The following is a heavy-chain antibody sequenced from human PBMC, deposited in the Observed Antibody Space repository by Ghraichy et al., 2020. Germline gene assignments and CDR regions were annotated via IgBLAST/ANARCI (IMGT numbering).Heavy chain of an antibody. D-gene: IGHD2-15*01. V-gene: IGHV3-23*01. Sequence: GESLNISCAASGFTFSSYEMTWVRQAPGKGLEWVSTISGGGGNTYYGDSVKGRFTVSRDNSHNTMSLQINSLRAEDTALYYCAKAWGFCSGGTCPSYKWFDPWGPGTLVTVSS. J-gene: IGHJ5*02. CDR1: GFTFSSYE. CDR3: AKAWGFCSGGTCPSYKWFDP. CDR2: ISGGGGNT.